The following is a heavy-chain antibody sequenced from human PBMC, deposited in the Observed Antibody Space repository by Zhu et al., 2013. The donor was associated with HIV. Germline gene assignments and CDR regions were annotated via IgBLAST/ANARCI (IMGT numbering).Heavy chain of an antibody. V-gene: IGHV1-2*04. D-gene: IGHD6-13*01. Sequence: QVQLVQSGAEVKKPGASVKVSCKASGYTFTGYYMHWVRQAPGQGLEWMGWINPNSGGTNYAQKFQGWVTMTRDTSISTAYMELSRLRSDDTAVYYCAREARGIAAAGATFRNWFDPGPGNPGHRLL. CDR2: INPNSGGT. CDR3: AREARGIAAAGATFRNWFDP. CDR1: GYTFTGYY. J-gene: IGHJ5*02.